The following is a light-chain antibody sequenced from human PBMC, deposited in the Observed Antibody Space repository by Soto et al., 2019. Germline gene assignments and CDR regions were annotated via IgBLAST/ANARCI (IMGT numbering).Light chain of an antibody. J-gene: IGKJ1*01. Sequence: IVLTQSQGTLSLSPGSRATLSCRASQSVSSRSLAWYQQKPGQAPRLXISDASNRAADIPDRFSGSGYGTDFNLTINRLETEDFAVYYCQQYAGSPRTFGQGTKVDIK. CDR1: QSVSSRS. CDR2: DAS. CDR3: QQYAGSPRT. V-gene: IGKV3-20*01.